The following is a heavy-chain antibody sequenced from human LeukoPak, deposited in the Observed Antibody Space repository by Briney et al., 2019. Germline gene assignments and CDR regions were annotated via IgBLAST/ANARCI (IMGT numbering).Heavy chain of an antibody. J-gene: IGHJ5*02. Sequence: ASVKVSCKASGYTFTGYYMHWVRQAPGQGPEWMGWINPNSGGTNYAQKFQGRVTMTRDTSISTAYMELSRLRSDDTAVYYCARAIVVVPAARDNWFDPWGQGTLVTVSS. V-gene: IGHV1-2*02. CDR1: GYTFTGYY. D-gene: IGHD2-2*01. CDR3: ARAIVVVPAARDNWFDP. CDR2: INPNSGGT.